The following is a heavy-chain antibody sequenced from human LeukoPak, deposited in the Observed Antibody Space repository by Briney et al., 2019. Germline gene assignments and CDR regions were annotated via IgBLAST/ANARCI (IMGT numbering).Heavy chain of an antibody. V-gene: IGHV1-8*02. CDR1: GYTFTSYG. J-gene: IGHJ6*03. CDR2: MNPNSGNT. Sequence: ASVKVSCKASGYTFTSYGINWVRQATGQGPEWMGWMNPNSGNTGYAQKFQGRVTMTRNTSISTAYMELSSLTSEDTAVYYCARRYKNVVVPGYYMDVWGKGTTVTVSS. D-gene: IGHD2/OR15-2a*01. CDR3: ARRYKNVVVPGYYMDV.